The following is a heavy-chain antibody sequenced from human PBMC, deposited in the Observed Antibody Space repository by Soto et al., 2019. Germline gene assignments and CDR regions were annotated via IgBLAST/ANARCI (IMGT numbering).Heavy chain of an antibody. Sequence: GGSLRLSCAASGFTFSSYGMHWVRQAPGKGLEWVAVIWYDGSNKYYADSVKGRFTISRDNSKNTLYLQMNSLRAEDTAVYYCARDLQRYCSSTSCSSLDDYWGQGTLVTVSS. CDR2: IWYDGSNK. CDR3: ARDLQRYCSSTSCSSLDDY. J-gene: IGHJ4*02. CDR1: GFTFSSYG. V-gene: IGHV3-33*01. D-gene: IGHD2-2*01.